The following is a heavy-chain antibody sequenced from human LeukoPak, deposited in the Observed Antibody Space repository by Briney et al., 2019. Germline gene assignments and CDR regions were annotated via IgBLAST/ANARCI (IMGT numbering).Heavy chain of an antibody. Sequence: GGSLRLSCAASGFTFSSYSMNWVRQAPGKGLEWVSYIGSSSGTIYYADSVKGRFTISRDNAKNSLYLQMNSLRDEDTAVYYCARDREQWLDTFYDAFDIWGQGTMVTVSS. J-gene: IGHJ3*02. D-gene: IGHD6-19*01. CDR2: IGSSSGTI. CDR1: GFTFSSYS. V-gene: IGHV3-48*02. CDR3: ARDREQWLDTFYDAFDI.